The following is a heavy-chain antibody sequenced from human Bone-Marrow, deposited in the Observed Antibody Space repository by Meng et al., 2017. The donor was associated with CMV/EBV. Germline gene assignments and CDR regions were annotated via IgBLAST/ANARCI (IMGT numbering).Heavy chain of an antibody. J-gene: IGHJ5*02. CDR3: ASGVLVAGGINWFDP. CDR1: GYTFTAHY. CDR2: INPTTGGT. Sequence: ASVKDSCKAAGYTFTAHYMHWVRQAPGQGLEWMGWINPTTGGTNLPQKFQGRVTMTRDTSISTAYMELSRLRSDDTAVYYCASGVLVAGGINWFDPWGQGTLVTVSS. D-gene: IGHD2-8*01. V-gene: IGHV1-2*02.